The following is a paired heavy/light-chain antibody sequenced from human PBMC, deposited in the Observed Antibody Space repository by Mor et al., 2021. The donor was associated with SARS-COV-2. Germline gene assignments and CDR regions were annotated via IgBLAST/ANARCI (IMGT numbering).Light chain of an antibody. CDR1: SSDVGSYKL. CDR2: EGI. CDR3: CSYAGTRTDWV. J-gene: IGLJ3*02. Sequence: QSALTQPASVSGSPGQSITISCTGTSSDVGSYKLVSWYQLHPGKAPQLIVYEGIKRPSGVSSRFSGSKSGNTASLTISGLQAEDEADYYCCSYAGTRTDWVFGGGTKLTVL. V-gene: IGLV2-23*01.
Heavy chain of an antibody. J-gene: IGHJ4*02. CDR3: ARRTAHYDTSSVAYFDS. V-gene: IGHV5-51*03. Sequence: EVQLVQSGAEVKKPGESLKIACKGSGYTFTGYWIGWVRQMPGKGLEWMGIVYPGDSDTRYSPSFQGQVTLSADKSINTAYLQWSTVQASDTAMYYCARRTAHYDTSSVAYFDSWGQGTLVTVSS. CDR2: VYPGDSDT. CDR1: GYTFTGYW. D-gene: IGHD3-16*01.